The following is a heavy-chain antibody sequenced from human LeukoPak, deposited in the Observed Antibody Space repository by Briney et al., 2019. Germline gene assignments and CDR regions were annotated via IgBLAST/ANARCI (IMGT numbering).Heavy chain of an antibody. CDR3: ARGEGTVTTAEYFQH. Sequence: GASVKVSCKASGGTFSSYAISWVRQAPGQGLEWMGGIIPIFGTANYAQKFQGRVTITADESTSTAYMELSSLRPEDTAVYYCARGEGTVTTAEYFQHWGQGTLVTVSS. V-gene: IGHV1-69*13. CDR2: IIPIFGTA. CDR1: GGTFSSYA. D-gene: IGHD4-17*01. J-gene: IGHJ1*01.